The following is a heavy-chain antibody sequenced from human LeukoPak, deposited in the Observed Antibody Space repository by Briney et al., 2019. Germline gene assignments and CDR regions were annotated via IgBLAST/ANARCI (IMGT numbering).Heavy chain of an antibody. D-gene: IGHD7-27*01. CDR1: GFTFSNYW. V-gene: IGHV3-7*01. J-gene: IGHJ4*01. CDR3: ATSNWGSNY. CDR2: IKQDGSEK. Sequence: PGGSLRLSCAASGFTFSNYWISWFRQAPGKGLEWLANIKQDGSEKYYVDSVKGRFTISRDNAKNSVHLQMYSLRAEDTAVYYCATSNWGSNYWGQEPWSPSPQ.